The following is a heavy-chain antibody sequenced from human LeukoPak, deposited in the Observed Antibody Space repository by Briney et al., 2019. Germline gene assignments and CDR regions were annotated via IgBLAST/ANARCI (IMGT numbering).Heavy chain of an antibody. D-gene: IGHD1-14*01. CDR1: GFSLSNYG. CDR2: LLYDGNTK. V-gene: IGHV3-33*01. J-gene: IGHJ6*03. Sequence: GGSLRLSCAASGFSLSNYGMHWVRQAPGKGLEWVASLLYDGNTKHYADSVRGRFTISRDISKNTFYVQMNSLTAEDTAVYYCARDHRPEIQYYYMDVWGKGTTVAVSS. CDR3: ARDHRPEIQYYYMDV.